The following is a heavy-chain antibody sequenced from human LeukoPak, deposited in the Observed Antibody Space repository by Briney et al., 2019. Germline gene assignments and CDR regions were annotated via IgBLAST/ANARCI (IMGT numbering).Heavy chain of an antibody. Sequence: SETLSLTCTVSGGSISSSSYYWGWIRQPPGKGPEWIGSIYYSGSTYYNPSLKSRVTISVDTSKNQFSLKLSSVTAADTAVYYCAASDLDYDFWSGSQWGGWFDPWGQGTLVTVSS. V-gene: IGHV4-39*01. CDR1: GGSISSSSYY. D-gene: IGHD3-3*01. CDR3: AASDLDYDFWSGSQWGGWFDP. CDR2: IYYSGST. J-gene: IGHJ5*02.